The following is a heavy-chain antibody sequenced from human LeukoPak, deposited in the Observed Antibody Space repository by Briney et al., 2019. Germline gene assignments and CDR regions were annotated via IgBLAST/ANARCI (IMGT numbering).Heavy chain of an antibody. CDR2: IKPDGSDT. CDR3: ARDPGPSIPAWGAFDI. CDR1: GFMFNNYY. V-gene: IGHV3-7*01. J-gene: IGHJ3*02. D-gene: IGHD6-6*01. Sequence: GGSLRLPCAASGFMFNNYYMAWVRQPPGKGLEWVANIKPDGSDTYYVDSVKGRFTISRDNAKNSLFLQMNILKDEDTAVYYCARDPGPSIPAWGAFDIWGQGTKVTVSS.